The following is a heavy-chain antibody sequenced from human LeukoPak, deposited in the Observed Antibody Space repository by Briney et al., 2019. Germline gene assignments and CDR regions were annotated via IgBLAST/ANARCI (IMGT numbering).Heavy chain of an antibody. D-gene: IGHD1-26*01. CDR3: ARGIVGADDAFDI. J-gene: IGHJ3*02. CDR1: GGTFSSYA. Sequence: SVKVSCKASGGTFSSYAISWVRQVPGQGLEWMGGIIPIFGTANYAQKFQGRVTITADKSTSTAYMELSSLRSEDTAVYYCARGIVGADDAFDIWGQGTMVTVSS. CDR2: IIPIFGTA. V-gene: IGHV1-69*06.